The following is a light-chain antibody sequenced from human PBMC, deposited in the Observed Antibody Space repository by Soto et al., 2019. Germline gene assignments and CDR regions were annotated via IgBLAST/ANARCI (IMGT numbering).Light chain of an antibody. CDR2: GAS. J-gene: IGKJ2*01. CDR1: QSVGSN. CDR3: QQSYSTPYT. Sequence: EIVMTQSPATLSVSPGERATLSCRASQSVGSNLAWYQQKPGQAPRLLIYGASTRATDIPARFSGSGSGTEFTLTISSLQSEDFATYYCQQSYSTPYTFGQGTKLEIK. V-gene: IGKV3-15*01.